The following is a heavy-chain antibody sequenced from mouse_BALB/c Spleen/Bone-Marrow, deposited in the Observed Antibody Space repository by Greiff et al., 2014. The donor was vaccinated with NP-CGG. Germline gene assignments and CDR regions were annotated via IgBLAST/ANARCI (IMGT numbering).Heavy chain of an antibody. J-gene: IGHJ2*01. CDR1: GYSFTGYP. V-gene: IGHV1-18*01. Sequence: EVQLVESGPELVKPGASMKISCKASGYSFTGYPMNWVKQSHGKNLEWIGLINPYNGGTNYNQKFKDKATLTVDKSSSTAYMELLSLTSEDSAVYYCAREATTGYYFDYWGQGTTLTVSS. CDR2: INPYNGGT. D-gene: IGHD1-1*01. CDR3: AREATTGYYFDY.